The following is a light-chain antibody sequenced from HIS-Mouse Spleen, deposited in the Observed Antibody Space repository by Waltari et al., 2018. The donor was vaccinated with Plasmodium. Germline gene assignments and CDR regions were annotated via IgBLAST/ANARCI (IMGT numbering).Light chain of an antibody. V-gene: IGLV3-21*02. J-gene: IGLJ2*01. Sequence: SYVLTQPPSVSVAPGQTARITCGGNNIGSKRVHWYQQKPGQAPVLVVYDDSHRPSGIPERFSGSNSGNTATLTISRVEAGDEADYYCQVWDSSSDHPVFGGGTKLTVL. CDR3: QVWDSSSDHPV. CDR2: DDS. CDR1: NIGSKR.